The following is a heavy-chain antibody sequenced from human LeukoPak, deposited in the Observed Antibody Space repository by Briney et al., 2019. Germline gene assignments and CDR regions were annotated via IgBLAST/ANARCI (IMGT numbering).Heavy chain of an antibody. CDR3: AKGIYSSGWSYFDY. CDR1: GFTFKTYS. Sequence: GGSLRLSCAASGFTFKTYSMNWVRQAPGKGLEWVSYISTSSSTISYADSVKGRFTISRDNSKNTLYLQMNSLRAEDTAVYYCAKGIYSSGWSYFDYWGHGTLVTVSS. CDR2: ISTSSSTI. V-gene: IGHV3-48*01. J-gene: IGHJ4*01. D-gene: IGHD6-19*01.